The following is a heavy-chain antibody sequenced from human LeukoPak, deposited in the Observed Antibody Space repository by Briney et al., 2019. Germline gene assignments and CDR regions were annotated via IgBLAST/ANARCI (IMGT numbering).Heavy chain of an antibody. CDR1: GGSFSGYY. Sequence: SETLSLTCAVYGGSFSGYYWSWIRQPPGKGLEWIGEINHSGSTNYNPSLKSRVTISVDTSKNQFSLKLSSVTAADTAVYYCARGLRDPNYYGSGSYYNWVPDHWGQGTLVTVSS. J-gene: IGHJ4*02. V-gene: IGHV4-34*01. CDR3: ARGLRDPNYYGSGSYYNWVPDH. CDR2: INHSGST. D-gene: IGHD3-10*01.